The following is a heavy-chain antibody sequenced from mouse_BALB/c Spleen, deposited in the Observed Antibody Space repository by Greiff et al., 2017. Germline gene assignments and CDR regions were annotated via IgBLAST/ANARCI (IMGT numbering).Heavy chain of an antibody. CDR2: IWAGGST. CDR1: GFSLTSYG. J-gene: IGHJ3*01. V-gene: IGHV2-9*02. Sequence: VKVVESGPGLVAPSQSLSITCTVSGFSLTSYGVHWVRQPPGKGLEWLGVIWAGGSTNYNSALMSRLSISKDNSKSQVFLKMNSLQTDDTAMYYCASPYYGYGFAYWGQGTLVTVSA. CDR3: ASPYYGYGFAY. D-gene: IGHD1-2*01.